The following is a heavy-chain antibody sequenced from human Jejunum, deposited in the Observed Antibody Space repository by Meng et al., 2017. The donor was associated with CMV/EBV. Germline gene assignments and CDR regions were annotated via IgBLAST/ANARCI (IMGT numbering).Heavy chain of an antibody. D-gene: IGHD6-13*01. Sequence: TFTTYGISWVRPAPGQGLEWMGWISTYNGNTNYAQKVQGRVTMTTDTSTSTAYMELRSLRSDDTAVYYCARSRGPDTSSWYYYFDYWGQGTLVTVSS. CDR1: TFTTYG. J-gene: IGHJ4*02. CDR3: ARSRGPDTSSWYYYFDY. CDR2: ISTYNGNT. V-gene: IGHV1-18*01.